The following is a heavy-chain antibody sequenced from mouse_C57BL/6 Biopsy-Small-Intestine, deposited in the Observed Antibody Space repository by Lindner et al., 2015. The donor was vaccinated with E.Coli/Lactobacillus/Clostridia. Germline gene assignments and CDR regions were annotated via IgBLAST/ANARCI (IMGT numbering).Heavy chain of an antibody. Sequence: SVKVSCKAFGYSFTGYYIHWVRQAPGQGLEWMGWINPNNGGTNYAQTSQGRVTMTRDTSISTAYMELTSLRSDDTAVYYCATFALGYWGQGTLVTVSS. V-gene: IGHV1-53*01. CDR3: ATFALGY. CDR2: INPNNGGT. CDR1: GYSFTGYY. J-gene: IGHJ4*01.